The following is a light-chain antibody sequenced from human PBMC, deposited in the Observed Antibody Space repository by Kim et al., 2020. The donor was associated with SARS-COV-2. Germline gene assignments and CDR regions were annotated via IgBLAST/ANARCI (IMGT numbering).Light chain of an antibody. V-gene: IGLV3-1*01. Sequence: SYELTQPPSVSVSPGQTASITCSGDKLGEKYACWYQQKPGQSPVLVIYQDSKRPSGIPERFSGSNSGNTATLTISGTQAMDEADYHCLAWDSSTVVFGGG. CDR2: QDS. CDR3: LAWDSSTVV. J-gene: IGLJ2*01. CDR1: KLGEKY.